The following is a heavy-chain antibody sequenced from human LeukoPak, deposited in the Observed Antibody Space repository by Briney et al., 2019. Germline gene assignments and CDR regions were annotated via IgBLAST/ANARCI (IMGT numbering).Heavy chain of an antibody. CDR1: GFTFTSAW. Sequence: PGGSLRLSCAASGFTFTSAWMNWVRQASGKGLEWVGRIKSKADGATTDYAAPVKGRFTISRDDSENTLYLQMNSLKTEDTAFYYCTADVHGGAYPFDSWGQGTLVTVSS. CDR3: TADVHGGAYPFDS. J-gene: IGHJ4*02. CDR2: IKSKADGATT. V-gene: IGHV3-15*01. D-gene: IGHD2-15*01.